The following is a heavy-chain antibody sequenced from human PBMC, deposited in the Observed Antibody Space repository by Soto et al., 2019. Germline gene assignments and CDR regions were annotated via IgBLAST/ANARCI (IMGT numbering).Heavy chain of an antibody. CDR1: GFTVSSNY. V-gene: IGHV3-53*01. CDR2: IYSGGST. J-gene: IGHJ4*02. D-gene: IGHD1-26*01. Sequence: EVQLVESGGGLIQPGGSLRLSCAASGFTVSSNYMSWVRQAPGKGLEWVSVIYSGGSTYYADSVKGRFTISRDNSKNTLYLQMNSLRAEDTAVYYCASSYADSGSHWARAASFDYWGQGTLVTVSS. CDR3: ASSYADSGSHWARAASFDY.